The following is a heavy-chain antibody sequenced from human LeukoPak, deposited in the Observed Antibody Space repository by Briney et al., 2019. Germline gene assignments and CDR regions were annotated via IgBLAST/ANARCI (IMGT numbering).Heavy chain of an antibody. V-gene: IGHV4-39*07. Sequence: SETLSLTCTVSGGSIDSSTYYWAWIRQPPGKGLEWIGSVYYSGTTYYNPSLKSRVTVSVDTSKNQVSLRLPSVTAADTAVYYCARGGGGYFSGYFDYWGQGTLVTVSS. CDR1: GGSIDSSTYY. J-gene: IGHJ4*02. CDR2: VYYSGTT. D-gene: IGHD3-22*01. CDR3: ARGGGGYFSGYFDY.